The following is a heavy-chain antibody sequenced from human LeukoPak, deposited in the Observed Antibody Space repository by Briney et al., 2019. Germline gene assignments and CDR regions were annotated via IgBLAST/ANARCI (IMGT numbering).Heavy chain of an antibody. V-gene: IGHV4-38-2*02. Sequence: PSETLSLTCTVSGYSISSGCYWGWIRQPPGKELEWIGTFFHSGSTYYNPSLKSRVTISVDTSKNQFSLKLSSVTAADTAVYYCASYCSSTSCYHYYYYMDVWGKGTTVTVSS. CDR3: ASYCSSTSCYHYYYYMDV. J-gene: IGHJ6*03. CDR2: FFHSGST. CDR1: GYSISSGCY. D-gene: IGHD2-2*01.